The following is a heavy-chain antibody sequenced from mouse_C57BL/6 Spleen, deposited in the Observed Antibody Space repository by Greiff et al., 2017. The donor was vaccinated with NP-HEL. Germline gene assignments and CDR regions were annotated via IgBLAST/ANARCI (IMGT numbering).Heavy chain of an antibody. CDR3: SRIFLDY. CDR2: IYPGDGDT. Sequence: QVQLQQSGPELVKPGASVKLSCKASGYAFSSSWMNWVKQRPGKGLEWIGRIYPGDGDTNYNGKFKGKATLTADKSSSTAYMQLSSLTSDDAAVYFCSRIFLDYWGQGTTLTVSS. J-gene: IGHJ2*01. V-gene: IGHV1-82*01. CDR1: GYAFSSSW.